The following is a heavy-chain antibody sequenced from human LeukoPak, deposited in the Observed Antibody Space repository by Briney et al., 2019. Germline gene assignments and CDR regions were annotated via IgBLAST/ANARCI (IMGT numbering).Heavy chain of an antibody. CDR1: GFTFSSYA. CDR2: ISGSVGST. CDR3: AKISLHDYGDYADY. J-gene: IGHJ4*02. D-gene: IGHD4-17*01. V-gene: IGHV3-23*01. Sequence: GGSLRLSCAASGFTFSSYAMSWVRQAPGKGLEWGSAISGSVGSTYYADSVKGRFTISRDNSKNTLYLQTHRLRAEDTAVYYCAKISLHDYGDYADYWGQGTLVTVSS.